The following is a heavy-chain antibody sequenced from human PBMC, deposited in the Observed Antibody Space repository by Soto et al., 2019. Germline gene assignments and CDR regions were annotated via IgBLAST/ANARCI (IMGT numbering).Heavy chain of an antibody. CDR2: IYYSGGT. V-gene: IGHV4-61*08. D-gene: IGHD6-19*01. J-gene: IGHJ5*02. CDR3: TREQSDDNYFDP. CDR1: GASISSGGYF. Sequence: SGTLSLTCAVSGASISSGGYFYTWVRQPPGKGLEWLGYIYYSGGTNYNPSLKSRVTISLDKSKSQFSLRLISVTAADTAFYYCTREQSDDNYFDPWGQGTLVTVSS.